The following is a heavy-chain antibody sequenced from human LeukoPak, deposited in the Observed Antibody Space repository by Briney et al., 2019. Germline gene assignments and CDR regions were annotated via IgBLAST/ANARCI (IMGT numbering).Heavy chain of an antibody. D-gene: IGHD1-26*01. J-gene: IGHJ4*02. V-gene: IGHV1-18*01. CDR2: ISAYNGNT. CDR1: GYTFTSYG. CDR3: AREANIVGATTFFDY. Sequence: EASVKVSCKASGYTFTSYGISWVRQAPGQGLEWMGWISAYNGNTNYAQKLQGRVTMTTDTSTSTAYMELRSLRSDDTAVYYCAREANIVGATTFFDYWGQGTLVTVSS.